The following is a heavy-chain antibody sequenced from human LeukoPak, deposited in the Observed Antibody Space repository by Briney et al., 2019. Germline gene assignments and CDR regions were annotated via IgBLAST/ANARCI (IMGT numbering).Heavy chain of an antibody. CDR1: GFILSSYGSSYG. Sequence: GGSLRLSCAASGFILSSYGSSYGMHWVRQAPGKGLEWVAVISYDGSNKYHADSVKGRFTISRDNSKNTLYLQMNSLRAEDTAVYYCAKDRAQWQLVGDYWGQGTLVTVSS. CDR2: ISYDGSNK. J-gene: IGHJ4*02. D-gene: IGHD6-6*01. V-gene: IGHV3-30*18. CDR3: AKDRAQWQLVGDY.